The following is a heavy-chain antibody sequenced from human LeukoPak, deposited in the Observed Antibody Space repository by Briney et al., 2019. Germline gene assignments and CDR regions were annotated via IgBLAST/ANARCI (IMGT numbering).Heavy chain of an antibody. CDR3: ARRGYYYDRSGYYYFDY. CDR1: GGSISSYY. V-gene: IGHV4-59*08. J-gene: IGHJ4*02. CDR2: IHHSGTT. D-gene: IGHD3-22*01. Sequence: SETLSLTCTVSGGSISSYYWSWIRQPPGKGLEWIGYIHHSGTTDYNPSLKSRATTSVDTSKNQFSLKLRSVTAADTAVYYCARRGYYYDRSGYYYFDYWGQGILVTVSS.